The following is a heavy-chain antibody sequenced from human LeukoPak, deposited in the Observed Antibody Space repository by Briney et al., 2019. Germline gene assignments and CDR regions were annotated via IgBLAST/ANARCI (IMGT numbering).Heavy chain of an antibody. CDR3: ARRLTQYDCFDP. D-gene: IGHD2-2*01. V-gene: IGHV4-39*01. CDR1: SDSISNSAYH. J-gene: IGHJ5*02. Sequence: SETLSLTCAVSSDSISNSAYHWGWIRQPPGRGLEWIGTIYYSRGTYYNPSLKSRVTISVDTSKNQFSLHLNSVTPEDTAVYYCARRLTQYDCFDPWGQGILVTVSS. CDR2: IYYSRGT.